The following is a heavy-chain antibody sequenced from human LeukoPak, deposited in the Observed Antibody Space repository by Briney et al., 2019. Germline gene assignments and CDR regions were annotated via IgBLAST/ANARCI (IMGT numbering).Heavy chain of an antibody. Sequence: GSLRLSCAASGFTFSSYSMNWVRQAPGKGLEWIGSIYHSGSTYYNPSLKSRVTISVVTSKNQFSLRLTSVTAADTAVYYCARHSVAVAATGDAFDIWGQGTMVTVSS. CDR2: IYHSGST. CDR3: ARHSVAVAATGDAFDI. D-gene: IGHD6-19*01. J-gene: IGHJ3*02. V-gene: IGHV4-38-2*01. CDR1: GFTFSSYS.